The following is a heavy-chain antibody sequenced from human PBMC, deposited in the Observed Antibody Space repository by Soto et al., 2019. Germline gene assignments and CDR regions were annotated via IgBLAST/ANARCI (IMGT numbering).Heavy chain of an antibody. D-gene: IGHD3-16*01. CDR3: TRVEGARLTFRGAVLEKEYIDV. J-gene: IGHJ6*03. CDR2: MHAGSGNR. Sequence: QVQLVQSGAEVKTPGASVRVSCKASGYTFTNYDINWVRQAPGQGLEWMGWMHAGSGNRGYAPRFRGRVNMTRDASTSPSLMERSSLTSEDTAVYYCTRVEGARLTFRGAVLEKEYIDVGGKGTTVTVPS. CDR1: GYTFTNYD. V-gene: IGHV1-8*01.